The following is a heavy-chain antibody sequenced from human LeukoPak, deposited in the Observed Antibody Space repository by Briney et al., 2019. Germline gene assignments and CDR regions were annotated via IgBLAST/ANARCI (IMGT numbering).Heavy chain of an antibody. V-gene: IGHV4-39*07. J-gene: IGHJ4*02. CDR1: GGSISSSSYY. CDR2: IY. Sequence: SETLSLTCTVSGGSISSSSYYWGWIRQPPGKGLEWIGSIYYNPSLKSRVTISVDTSKNQFSLKLSSVTAADTAVYYCARTRRIAVAEYYFDYWGQGTLVTVSS. CDR3: ARTRRIAVAEYYFDY. D-gene: IGHD6-19*01.